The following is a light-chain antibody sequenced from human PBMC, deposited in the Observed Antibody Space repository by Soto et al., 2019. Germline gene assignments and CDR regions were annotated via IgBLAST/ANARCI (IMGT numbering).Light chain of an antibody. Sequence: EIVMTQSPATLSVSPGERATLSCRASQSISSNLTWYQQKPGQAPRLLIYGASTRAPGIPATFSGSGSGTEFNLTISSLQSEDVAVYYCQQYNNWPFTFGPGTKVDI. CDR1: QSISSN. CDR3: QQYNNWPFT. CDR2: GAS. V-gene: IGKV3-15*01. J-gene: IGKJ3*01.